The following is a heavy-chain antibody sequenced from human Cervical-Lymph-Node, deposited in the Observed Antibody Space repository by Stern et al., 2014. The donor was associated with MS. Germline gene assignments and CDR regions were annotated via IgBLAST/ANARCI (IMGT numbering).Heavy chain of an antibody. CDR3: ARRPNNYGAYATFDY. D-gene: IGHD4-17*01. J-gene: IGHJ4*02. CDR1: GYSFTTSW. CDR2: IDPHALHT. V-gene: IGHV5-51*01. Sequence: DVQLVESGAEVKKPGESLKISCKVSGYSFTTSWIAWVRQMPGEGLQWMGIIDPHALHTAYSPSFQGQVTISADKSTSTAYLQWSSLKASDTAIYFCARRPNNYGAYATFDYWGQGTLVTVSS.